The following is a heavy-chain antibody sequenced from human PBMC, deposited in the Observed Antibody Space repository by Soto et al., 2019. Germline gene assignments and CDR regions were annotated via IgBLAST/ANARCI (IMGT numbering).Heavy chain of an antibody. Sequence: ASVKVSCKASGGTFSSYTISWVRQAPGQGLEWMGRIIPILGIANYAQKFQGRVTITADKSTSTAYMELSSLRSEDTAVYYCARVSRYSSGWPPFDYWGQGTLVTVSS. CDR2: IIPILGIA. CDR1: GGTFSSYT. J-gene: IGHJ4*02. D-gene: IGHD6-19*01. V-gene: IGHV1-69*02. CDR3: ARVSRYSSGWPPFDY.